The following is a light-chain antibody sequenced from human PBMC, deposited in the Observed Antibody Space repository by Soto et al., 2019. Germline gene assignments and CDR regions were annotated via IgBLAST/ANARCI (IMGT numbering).Light chain of an antibody. CDR2: WAS. V-gene: IGKV4-1*01. J-gene: IGKJ4*01. CDR1: QNVLYSSNNKNQ. CDR3: QQYYSHPLT. Sequence: DIVMTQSPDSLAVSLGERATINCKSSQNVLYSSNNKNQLAWYQQKPGQPPKLLIYWASTRESGVPDRFSGSGSGTDFILTISSLQAEDVAGYDGQQYYSHPLTFGGGNKVEIK.